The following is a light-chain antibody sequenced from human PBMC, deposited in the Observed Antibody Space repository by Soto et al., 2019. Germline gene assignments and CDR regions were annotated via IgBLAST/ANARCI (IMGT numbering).Light chain of an antibody. CDR1: SSDVGSYNY. J-gene: IGLJ1*01. V-gene: IGLV2-11*01. CDR2: DVS. CDR3: CSFAGSPYV. Sequence: QSALTQPRSVSGSPGQSVTISCTGTSSDVGSYNYVSWYQHHPGKAPKLMISDVSKRPSGVPDRFSGSKSGNTASLTISGLQAGDEADYYCCSFAGSPYVFGTGTKLTVL.